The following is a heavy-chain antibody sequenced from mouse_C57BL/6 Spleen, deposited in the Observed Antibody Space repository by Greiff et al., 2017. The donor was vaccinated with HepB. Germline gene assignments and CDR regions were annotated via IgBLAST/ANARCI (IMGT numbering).Heavy chain of an antibody. CDR2: ISDGGSYT. V-gene: IGHV5-4*01. D-gene: IGHD4-1*01. CDR1: GFTFSSYA. Sequence: EVMLVESGGGLVKPGGSLKLSCAASGFTFSSYAMSWVRQTPEKRLEWVATISDGGSYTYYPDNVKGRFTISRDNAKNNLYLQMSHLKSEDTAMYYCAREGGWDDFDYWGQGTTLTVSS. CDR3: AREGGWDDFDY. J-gene: IGHJ2*01.